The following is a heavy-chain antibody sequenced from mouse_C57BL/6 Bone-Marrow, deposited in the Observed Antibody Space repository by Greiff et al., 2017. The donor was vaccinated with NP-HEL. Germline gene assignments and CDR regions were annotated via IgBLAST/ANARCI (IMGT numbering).Heavy chain of an antibody. D-gene: IGHD1-1*01. CDR2: ISNGGGST. V-gene: IGHV5-12*01. Sequence: EVMLVESGGGLVQPGGSLKLSCAASGFTFSDYYMYWVRQTPEKRLEWVAYISNGGGSTYYLDTVKGRFTISRDNAKNTLYLQMSRLKSEDTARYYCARQNYGSSLYWYFDVWGTGTTVTVSS. J-gene: IGHJ1*03. CDR3: ARQNYGSSLYWYFDV. CDR1: GFTFSDYY.